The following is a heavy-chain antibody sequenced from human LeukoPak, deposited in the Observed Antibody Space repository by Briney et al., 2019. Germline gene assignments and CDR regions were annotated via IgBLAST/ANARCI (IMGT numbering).Heavy chain of an antibody. CDR2: ISAYNGNT. Sequence: GASVKVSCKASGYAFTSYGISWVRQAPGQGLEWMGWISAYNGNTNYAPKLQGRVTMTTDTSTSTAYMELRSLRSDDMAVYYCAREDCSGGSCYSLSLTPVFHVFDIWGQGTMVTVSS. J-gene: IGHJ3*02. CDR3: AREDCSGGSCYSLSLTPVFHVFDI. V-gene: IGHV1-18*03. D-gene: IGHD2-15*01. CDR1: GYAFTSYG.